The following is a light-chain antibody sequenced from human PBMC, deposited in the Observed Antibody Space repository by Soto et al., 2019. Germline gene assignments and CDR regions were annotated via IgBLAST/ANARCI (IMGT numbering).Light chain of an antibody. CDR2: EVS. V-gene: IGLV2-8*01. CDR1: SRDVGGYNY. CDR3: SSYGGANPVV. Sequence: QSVLTQPPSASGSPGQSGTISCTGTSRDVGGYNYVSWYQQHPGKAPKLMIYEVSKRPSGVPDRFSGSKSGNTASLTVSGLQAEDEADYYCSSYGGANPVVFGGGTKL. J-gene: IGLJ2*01.